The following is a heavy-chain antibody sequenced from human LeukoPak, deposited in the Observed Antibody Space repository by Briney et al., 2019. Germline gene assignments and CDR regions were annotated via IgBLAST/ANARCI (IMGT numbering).Heavy chain of an antibody. Sequence: GGSLRLSCAASGFTFSSYEMNWVRQAPGKGLEWVSSISSSSSYIYYADSVKGRFTISRDNAKNSLYLQMNSLRAEDTAVYYCARAHYYYDSSGYPIRTFALDYWGQGTLVTVSS. V-gene: IGHV3-21*01. J-gene: IGHJ4*02. CDR1: GFTFSSYE. CDR2: ISSSSSYI. D-gene: IGHD3-22*01. CDR3: ARAHYYYDSSGYPIRTFALDY.